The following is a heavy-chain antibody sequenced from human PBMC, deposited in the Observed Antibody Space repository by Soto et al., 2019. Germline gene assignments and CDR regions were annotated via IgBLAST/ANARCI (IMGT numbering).Heavy chain of an antibody. Sequence: QVHLVQSGAGVQRPGASVKVSCKASGYTFTNLAIHWVRQAPGQGLEWMGWINAGNGHTKYSPSFQDRVTITSDTSASTAYMEMSSLRSEDTAVYYCVIQAICGAAFWVQGTLFTVSS. D-gene: IGHD2-2*02. CDR1: GYTFTNLA. CDR2: INAGNGHT. J-gene: IGHJ4*02. CDR3: VIQAICGAAF. V-gene: IGHV1-3*01.